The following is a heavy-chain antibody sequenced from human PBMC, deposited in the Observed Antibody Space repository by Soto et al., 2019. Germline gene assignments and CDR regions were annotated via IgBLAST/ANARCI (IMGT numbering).Heavy chain of an antibody. D-gene: IGHD3-10*01. Sequence: GGSLRLSCAASGFTFSSYVMHWVRQAPGKGLEWVAVISYDGINKYYADSVKGRFTISRDNSKNTLYLQMNSLRAEDTAVYYCAKNSFRYYYGSGSYGGMDVWGQGTPVTVSS. CDR3: AKNSFRYYYGSGSYGGMDV. CDR2: ISYDGINK. CDR1: GFTFSSYV. J-gene: IGHJ6*02. V-gene: IGHV3-30*18.